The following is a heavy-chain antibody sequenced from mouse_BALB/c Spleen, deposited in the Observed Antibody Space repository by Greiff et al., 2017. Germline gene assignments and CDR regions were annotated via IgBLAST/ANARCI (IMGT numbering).Heavy chain of an antibody. CDR1: GYTFTDYW. J-gene: IGHJ3*01. D-gene: IGHD3-3*01. CDR2: IDTSDSYT. Sequence: QVQLQQPGAELVMPGASVKMSCKASGYTFTDYWMHWVKQRPGQGLEWIGAIDTSDSYTSYNQKFKGKATLTVDESSSTAYMQLSSLTSEDSAVYYCAGGDPFADGGQGTLVSVAA. V-gene: IGHV1-69*01. CDR3: AGGDPFAD.